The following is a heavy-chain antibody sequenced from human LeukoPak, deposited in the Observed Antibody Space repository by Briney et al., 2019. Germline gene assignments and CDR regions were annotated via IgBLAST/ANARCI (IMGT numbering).Heavy chain of an antibody. V-gene: IGHV3-9*01. D-gene: IGHD5-24*01. CDR2: ISWNSGSI. Sequence: GGSLRLSCAASGFTFDDYAMHWVRQAPGKGLEWVSGISWNSGSIGYADSVKGRFTISRDNAKNSLYLQMNSLRPEDTASYYCAKGRDGFLAPADYWGQGTLVTVSS. CDR3: AKGRDGFLAPADY. J-gene: IGHJ4*02. CDR1: GFTFDDYA.